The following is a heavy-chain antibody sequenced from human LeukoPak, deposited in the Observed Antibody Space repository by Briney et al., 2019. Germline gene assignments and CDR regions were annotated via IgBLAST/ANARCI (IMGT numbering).Heavy chain of an antibody. CDR2: ISSSSSYI. J-gene: IGHJ6*03. CDR3: ASSGRFGELSTYYYYMDV. V-gene: IGHV3-21*01. Sequence: GGSLRLSCAASGFTFSSYSMNWVRQAPGKGLEWVSSISSSSSYIYYADSVKGRFTISRDNAKNSLYLQMNSLRAEDTAVYYCASSGRFGELSTYYYYMDVWGKGTTVTISS. D-gene: IGHD3-10*01. CDR1: GFTFSSYS.